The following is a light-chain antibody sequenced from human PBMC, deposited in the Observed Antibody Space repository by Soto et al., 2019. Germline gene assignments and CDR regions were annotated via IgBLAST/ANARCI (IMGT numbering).Light chain of an antibody. V-gene: IGKV3-15*01. J-gene: IGKJ5*01. CDR2: GAS. CDR1: QSVSSN. Sequence: EIVMTQSPATLSVSPGERAALSCRASQSVSSNLAWYQQKPGQAPRLLIYGASTRATGIPARFSGSGSGTEFTLTISRLQSEDFAVYYCQQYNNWPPITFGQGTRPEIK. CDR3: QQYNNWPPIT.